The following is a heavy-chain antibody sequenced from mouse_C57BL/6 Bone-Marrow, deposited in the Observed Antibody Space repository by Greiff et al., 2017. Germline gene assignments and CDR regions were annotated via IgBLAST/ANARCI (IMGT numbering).Heavy chain of an antibody. CDR3: AKDDYDVAY. D-gene: IGHD2-4*01. CDR2: IDPSDSYT. CDR1: GYTFTSYW. Sequence: QVQLKQPGAELVKPGASVKLSCKASGYTFTSYWMQWVKQRPGQGLEWIGEIDPSDSYTNYNQKFKGKATLTVDTSSSTAYMQLSSLTSEDSAVYYCAKDDYDVAYWGQGTLVTVSA. J-gene: IGHJ3*01. V-gene: IGHV1-50*01.